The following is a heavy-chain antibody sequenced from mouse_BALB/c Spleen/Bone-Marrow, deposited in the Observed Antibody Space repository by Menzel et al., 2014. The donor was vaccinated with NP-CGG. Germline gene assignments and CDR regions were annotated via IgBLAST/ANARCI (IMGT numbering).Heavy chain of an antibody. CDR3: TRSGPGFAY. J-gene: IGHJ3*01. V-gene: IGHV1S81*02. CDR2: INPNNGGT. Sequence: VQLQESGAELVKPGASVKLSCKASGYTSTNYFMYWVKQRPGQGLEWIGEINPNNGGTNFNENFKSKATLTLDKSSSTAYMQLSSLTSEDSAVYYCTRSGPGFAYWGHGTLVTVSA. CDR1: GYTSTNYF.